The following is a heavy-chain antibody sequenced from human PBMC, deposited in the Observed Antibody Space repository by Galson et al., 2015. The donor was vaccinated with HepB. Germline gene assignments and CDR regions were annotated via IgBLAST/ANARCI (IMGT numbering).Heavy chain of an antibody. D-gene: IGHD6-13*01. J-gene: IGHJ6*02. CDR2: IYYSGST. CDR3: ARYSSSWKMGGMDV. CDR1: GGSISSYY. Sequence: SETLSLTCTVSGGSISSYYWSWIRQPPGKGLEWIGYIYYSGSTNYNPSLKSRVTISVDTSKDQFSLKLSSVTAADTAVYYCARYSSSWKMGGMDVWGQGTTDTVSS. V-gene: IGHV4-59*08.